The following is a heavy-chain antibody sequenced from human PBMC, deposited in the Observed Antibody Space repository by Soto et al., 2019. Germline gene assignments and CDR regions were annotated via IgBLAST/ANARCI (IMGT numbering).Heavy chain of an antibody. CDR1: GGSIISLSYR. CDR2: IYYSGST. J-gene: IGHJ4*02. D-gene: IGHD5-18*01. CDR3: ARANGGYSYGSFDY. Sequence: LSHPWSVVGGSIISLSYRWGMISQPPGKGVEWIGSIYYSGSTYYNPSLKSRVTISVDTSKNQFSLKLSSVTAADTAVYYCARANGGYSYGSFDYWGQGTLVTVS. V-gene: IGHV4-39*01.